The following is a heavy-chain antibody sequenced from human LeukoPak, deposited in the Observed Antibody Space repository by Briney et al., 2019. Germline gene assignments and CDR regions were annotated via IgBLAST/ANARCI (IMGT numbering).Heavy chain of an antibody. V-gene: IGHV1-2*02. J-gene: IGHJ5*02. D-gene: IGHD2-2*01. CDR3: ARDGPHIVVVPAAMPVYWFDP. Sequence: ASVKVSCKASGYTFTSYGISWVRQAPGQGLEWMGWINPNSGGTNYAQKFQGRVTMTRDTSISTAYMELSRLRSDDTAVYYCARDGPHIVVVPAAMPVYWFDPWGQGTLVTVSS. CDR1: GYTFTSYG. CDR2: INPNSGGT.